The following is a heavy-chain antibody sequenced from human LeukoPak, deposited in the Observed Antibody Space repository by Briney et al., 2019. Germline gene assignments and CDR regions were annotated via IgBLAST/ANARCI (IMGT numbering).Heavy chain of an antibody. V-gene: IGHV4-30-4*01. D-gene: IGHD6-6*01. CDR3: ARKYPDHWFDP. Sequence: SQTLSLTCTVSGGSISSGNFYWSWIRQPPGKGLEWIGYIFYLGSTYYNLSLKSRVTMSVDTSKNQFSLILRSVTAADTAVYYCARKYPDHWFDPWGQGTLVTVSS. CDR1: GGSISSGNFY. J-gene: IGHJ5*02. CDR2: IFYLGST.